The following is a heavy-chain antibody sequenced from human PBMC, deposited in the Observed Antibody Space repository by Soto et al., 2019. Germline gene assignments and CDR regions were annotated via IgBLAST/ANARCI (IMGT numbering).Heavy chain of an antibody. V-gene: IGHV4-34*01. Sequence: QVHLQHWGAGLLKPSETLSLTCAVYGGSFSGYYWSWIRHPPGKGLEWIGEINHSGSTNYKPSLNIRVTISVATSKNQCSLRVSSVPAADTAVYYCGSGGRIAGPSCWFEPWDQGTLDTVSS. CDR3: GSGGRIAGPSCWFEP. CDR1: GGSFSGYY. CDR2: INHSGST. D-gene: IGHD6-13*01. J-gene: IGHJ5*02.